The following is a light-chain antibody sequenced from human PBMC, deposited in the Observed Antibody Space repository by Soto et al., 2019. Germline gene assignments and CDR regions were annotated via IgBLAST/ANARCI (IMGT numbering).Light chain of an antibody. Sequence: ILMTQSPSTLSASVGDSVNITCRASQSIHGWLAWYQQKPGNAPRLLMYDVSSLQEGVPSRFRGSGSGTEFTLAISSLQPEDSETDYCLQDINYPWTVGQGTMVDIK. CDR2: DVS. V-gene: IGKV1-5*01. J-gene: IGKJ1*01. CDR3: LQDINYPWT. CDR1: QSIHGW.